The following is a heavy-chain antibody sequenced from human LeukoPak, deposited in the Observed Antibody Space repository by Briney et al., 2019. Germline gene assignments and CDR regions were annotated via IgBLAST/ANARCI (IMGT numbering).Heavy chain of an antibody. J-gene: IGHJ6*02. CDR1: GFTFSSYS. V-gene: IGHV3-23*01. D-gene: IGHD3-10*01. Sequence: PGGSLRLSCAASGFTFSSYSMSWVRQAPGKGLEWVSAISGSGGSTYYADSVKGRFTISRDNSKNTLYLQMNSLRAEDTAVYYCATHSYYYGSGDPRVVWGQGTTVTVSS. CDR2: ISGSGGST. CDR3: ATHSYYYGSGDPRVV.